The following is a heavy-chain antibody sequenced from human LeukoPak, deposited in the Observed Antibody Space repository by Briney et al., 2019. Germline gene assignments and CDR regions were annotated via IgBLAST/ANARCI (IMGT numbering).Heavy chain of an antibody. V-gene: IGHV1-69*04. CDR3: ARDQSSRGYFDY. CDR2: IIPILGIA. J-gene: IGHJ4*02. Sequence: EASVKVSCKASGGTFSSYAISWVRQAPGQGLEWMGRIIPILGIANYAQKFQGRVTITADKSTSTAYMELSSLGSEDTAVYYCARDQSSRGYFDYCGQGTLVTVSS. D-gene: IGHD6-13*01. CDR1: GGTFSSYA.